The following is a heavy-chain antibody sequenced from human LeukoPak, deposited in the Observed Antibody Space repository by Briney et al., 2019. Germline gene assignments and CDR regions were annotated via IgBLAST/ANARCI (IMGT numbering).Heavy chain of an antibody. CDR2: INRDGSEK. CDR3: AKGPPDY. V-gene: IGHV3-7*01. CDR1: GFTFSSYW. Sequence: PGGSLRLSCAVSGFTFSSYWMSWVRQAPGKGLEWVGNINRDGSEKYYGDSVKGRFTISRDNAKNSLFLQMNSLRADDTAVYYCAKGPPDYWGQGTLVTVSS. J-gene: IGHJ4*02.